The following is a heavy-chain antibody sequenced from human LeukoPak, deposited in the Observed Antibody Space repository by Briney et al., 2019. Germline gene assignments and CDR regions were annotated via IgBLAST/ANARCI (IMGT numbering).Heavy chain of an antibody. CDR1: GFTFSSYS. CDR3: ARVNTIVVVPAAHYYHGMDV. CDR2: ISSSSSYI. V-gene: IGHV3-21*01. J-gene: IGHJ6*02. D-gene: IGHD2-2*01. Sequence: GGSLRLSCAASGFTFSSYSMNWVRQAPGKGLEWVSSISSSSSYIYYADSVKGRFTISRDNAKSSLYLQMNSLRAEDTAVYYCARVNTIVVVPAAHYYHGMDVWGQGTTVTVSS.